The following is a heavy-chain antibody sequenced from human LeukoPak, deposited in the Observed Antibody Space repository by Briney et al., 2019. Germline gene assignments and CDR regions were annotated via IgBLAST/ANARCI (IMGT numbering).Heavy chain of an antibody. CDR1: GGSFSGYY. J-gene: IGHJ6*02. D-gene: IGHD5-24*01. V-gene: IGHV4-34*01. CDR3: ARGPSIKDYYYGMDV. Sequence: SETLSLTCAVYGGSFSGYYWSWIRQPPGKGLEWIGEINHSGSTNYNPSLKSRVTISVDTSKNQFSLKLSSVTAADTAVYYCARGPSIKDYYYGMDVWGQGTTVTFSS. CDR2: INHSGST.